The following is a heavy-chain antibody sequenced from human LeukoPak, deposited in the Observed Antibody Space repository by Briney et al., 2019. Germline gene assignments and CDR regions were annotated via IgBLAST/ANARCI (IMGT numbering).Heavy chain of an antibody. D-gene: IGHD4-23*01. CDR3: AKCRYGGADYFDY. CDR1: GFTFSSYG. CDR2: ISYDGSNK. V-gene: IGHV3-30*18. J-gene: IGHJ4*02. Sequence: GGSLRLSCAASGFTFSSYGMHWVRQAPGKGLEWVAVISYDGSNKYYADSVKGRFTISRDNSKNTLYLQMNSLRAEDTAVYYCAKCRYGGADYFDYWGQGTLVTVSS.